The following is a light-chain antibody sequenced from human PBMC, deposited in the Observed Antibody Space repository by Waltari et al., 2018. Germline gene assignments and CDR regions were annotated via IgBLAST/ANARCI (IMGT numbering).Light chain of an antibody. CDR3: QQSYSTPPWT. CDR2: AAS. J-gene: IGKJ1*01. V-gene: IGKV1-39*01. CDR1: QSISSY. Sequence: DCQMTHSPSSLSVSVAGRFTIMCRASQSISSYLNWYQQKPGKAPKLLIYAASSLQSGVPSRFSGSGSGTDFTLTISSLQPEDFATYYCQQSYSTPPWTFGQGTKVEIK.